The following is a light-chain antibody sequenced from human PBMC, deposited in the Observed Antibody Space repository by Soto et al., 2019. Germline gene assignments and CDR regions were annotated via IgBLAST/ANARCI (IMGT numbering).Light chain of an antibody. Sequence: QSALTQPASVSGSPGQSITISCTGTSSDVGGYNYVSWFQLHPAKAPRLMIYEVTKRPSGVSDRFSGSKSGNTASLTISGLQSEDEGNYYCSSYAGTFRLVVFGGGTKLTVL. J-gene: IGLJ2*01. CDR2: EVT. CDR3: SSYAGTFRLVV. CDR1: SSDVGGYNY. V-gene: IGLV2-14*01.